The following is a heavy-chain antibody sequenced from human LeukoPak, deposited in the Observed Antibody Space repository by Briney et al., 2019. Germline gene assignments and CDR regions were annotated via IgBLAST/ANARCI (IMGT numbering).Heavy chain of an antibody. Sequence: PGGSLRLSCAASGFTFDDYAMHWARQAPGKGLEWVSGISWNSGSIGYADSVKGRFTISRDNAKNSLYLQMNSLRAEDTALYYCAKDHLDSSGWYDYWGQGTLVTVSS. CDR3: AKDHLDSSGWYDY. CDR2: ISWNSGSI. D-gene: IGHD6-19*01. CDR1: GFTFDDYA. V-gene: IGHV3-9*01. J-gene: IGHJ4*02.